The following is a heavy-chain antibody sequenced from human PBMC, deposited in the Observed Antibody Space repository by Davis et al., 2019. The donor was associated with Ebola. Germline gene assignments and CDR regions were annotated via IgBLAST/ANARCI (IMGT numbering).Heavy chain of an antibody. Sequence: AASVKVSCKASGYTFTSYGISWVRQAPGQGLEWMGWISAYNGNTNYAQKLQGRVTMIDDTSTDTAYMELSSLRSEDTAVYYCTIGGTTGGFDYWGQGTLVTVSS. CDR3: TIGGTTGGFDY. J-gene: IGHJ4*02. V-gene: IGHV1-18*01. CDR1: GYTFTSYG. D-gene: IGHD1-14*01. CDR2: ISAYNGNT.